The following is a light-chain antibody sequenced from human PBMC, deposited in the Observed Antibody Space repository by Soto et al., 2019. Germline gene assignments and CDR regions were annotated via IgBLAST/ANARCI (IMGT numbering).Light chain of an antibody. CDR3: QQYGSSPPYP. CDR1: QSVSNNY. V-gene: IGKV3-20*01. J-gene: IGKJ2*01. Sequence: EVVLTQSPGTLSLSPGERASLSCRASQSVSNNYLAWYQQKPGQSHKLLIFGSSDRATGIPDRFSGSGSGTDFTLTISRLEPEDFAVYYCQQYGSSPPYPFGQGTQLEIK. CDR2: GSS.